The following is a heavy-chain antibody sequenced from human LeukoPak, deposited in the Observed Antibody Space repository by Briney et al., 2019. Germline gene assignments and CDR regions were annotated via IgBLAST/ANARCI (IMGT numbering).Heavy chain of an antibody. J-gene: IGHJ4*02. Sequence: GGSLRLSCAASGFTFSSYEMNWVRQAPGKGLEWVSYISSSGSTIYYADSVKGRFTISRDNAKNSLYLQMNSLRAEDTAVYYCARYSGAYGDYLMGFDYWGQGTLVTVSS. CDR2: ISSSGSTI. CDR1: GFTFSSYE. D-gene: IGHD4-17*01. CDR3: ARYSGAYGDYLMGFDY. V-gene: IGHV3-48*03.